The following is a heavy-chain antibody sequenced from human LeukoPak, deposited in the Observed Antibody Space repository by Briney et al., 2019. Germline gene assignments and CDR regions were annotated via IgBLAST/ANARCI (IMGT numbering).Heavy chain of an antibody. CDR2: INSDASST. Sequence: GGSLRLSCAASGFTFSSYWMHWVRQAPGKGLVWVSRINSDASSTSYADSVKGRFTISRDNAKNTLYLQMNSLRAEDTAVYYCARGRAAAGTSLYYYYYYGMDVWGQGTTVTVSS. CDR1: GFTFSSYW. CDR3: ARGRAAAGTSLYYYYYYGMDV. V-gene: IGHV3-74*01. J-gene: IGHJ6*02. D-gene: IGHD6-13*01.